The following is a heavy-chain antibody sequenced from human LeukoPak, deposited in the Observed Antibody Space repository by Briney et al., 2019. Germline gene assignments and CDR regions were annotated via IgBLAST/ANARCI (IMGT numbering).Heavy chain of an antibody. CDR3: ARVGEGPNWFDP. CDR1: GFTFSSYS. Sequence: GGSLRLSCAASGFTFSSYSMTWVRQAPGRGLEWVSYISSSGSTIYYADSVKGRFTISRDNAKNSLYLQMNSLRAEDTAVYYCARVGEGPNWFDPWGQGTLVTVSS. V-gene: IGHV3-48*04. CDR2: ISSSGSTI. J-gene: IGHJ5*02.